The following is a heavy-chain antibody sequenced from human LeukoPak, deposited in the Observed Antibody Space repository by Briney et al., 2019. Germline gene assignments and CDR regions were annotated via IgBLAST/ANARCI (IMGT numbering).Heavy chain of an antibody. CDR2: IYRGGST. D-gene: IGHD3-22*01. CDR3: AREDGDYYDSSGYYFDY. V-gene: IGHV3-53*01. J-gene: IGHJ4*02. Sequence: GGSLRLSCTASGFTVGSNYMSWVRQAPGKGLEWVSVIYRGGSTHYADSVKGRFTISRDNSKNTLYLQMTSLRAEDTAVYYCAREDGDYYDSSGYYFDYWGQGTLVTVSS. CDR1: GFTVGSNY.